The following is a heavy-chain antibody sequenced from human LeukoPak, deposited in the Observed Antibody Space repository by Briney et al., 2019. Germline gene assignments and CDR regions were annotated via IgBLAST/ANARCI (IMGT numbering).Heavy chain of an antibody. CDR3: ARGHGYTGNDYAY. Sequence: GGSLRLSCAASGFTVSSNYMSWVRQAPGKGLEWVSVIYSCGSTYYADSVKGRFTISRDNSNNTLYLQMNSLRVEDTAVYYCARGHGYTGNDYAYWGQGTLVIVSS. V-gene: IGHV3-66*01. CDR2: IYSCGST. CDR1: GFTVSSNY. J-gene: IGHJ4*02. D-gene: IGHD5-12*01.